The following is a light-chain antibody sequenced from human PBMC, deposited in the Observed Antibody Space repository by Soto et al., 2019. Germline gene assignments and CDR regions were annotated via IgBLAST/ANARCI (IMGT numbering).Light chain of an antibody. V-gene: IGKV1-39*01. CDR2: AAS. CDR1: QTLDSY. J-gene: IGKJ4*01. Sequence: DIQMTQSPSSLSASVGDRVTIACRASQTLDSYLNWYQQKPEKAPKLLIYAASSLQSGVPSRFSGSGSGTDFTLTISSLQPEDFATYYCQQGYSTPLTFGGGTKVDIK. CDR3: QQGYSTPLT.